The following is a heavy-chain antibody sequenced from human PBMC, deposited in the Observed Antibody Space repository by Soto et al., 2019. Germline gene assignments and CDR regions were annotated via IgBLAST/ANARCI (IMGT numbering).Heavy chain of an antibody. D-gene: IGHD6-6*01. CDR3: APASPGSSVFAY. CDR1: GFSLSTSGVG. CDR2: IYWDDDK. V-gene: IGHV2-5*02. J-gene: IGHJ4*02. Sequence: QITLKESGPTLVKPTQTLTLTCTFSGFSLSTSGVGVGWIRQPPGKALEWLALIYWDDDKRYSPSLKSRLTTTKDTSKNQGVLTRTTMDLVDTATYSCAPASPGSSVFAYGGKETLVTVS.